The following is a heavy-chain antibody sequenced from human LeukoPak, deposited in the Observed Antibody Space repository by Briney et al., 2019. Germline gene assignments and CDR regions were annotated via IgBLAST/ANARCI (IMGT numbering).Heavy chain of an antibody. J-gene: IGHJ4*02. Sequence: PSETLSLTCAVYGGSFSGYYWSWIRQPPGKGLEWIGYIYYSGSTNYNPSLKSRVTISVDTSKNQFSLKLSSVTAADTAVYYCARGGCSSTSCYIQLDYWGQGTLVTVSS. CDR3: ARGGCSSTSCYIQLDY. V-gene: IGHV4-59*01. CDR2: IYYSGST. CDR1: GGSFSGYY. D-gene: IGHD2-2*02.